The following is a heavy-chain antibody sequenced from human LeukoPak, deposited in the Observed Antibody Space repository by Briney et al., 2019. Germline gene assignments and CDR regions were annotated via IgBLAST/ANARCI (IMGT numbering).Heavy chain of an antibody. D-gene: IGHD3-22*01. J-gene: IGHJ6*03. Sequence: SETLSLTCAVYGGSFSGCYWSWIRQPPGKGLEWIGNIYYSGSTNYNPSLKSRVTISVDTSKNQFSLKLSSVTAADTAVYYCTRGSIAYYYMDVWGKGTTVTISS. CDR3: TRGSIAYYYMDV. V-gene: IGHV4-59*01. CDR1: GGSFSGCY. CDR2: IYYSGST.